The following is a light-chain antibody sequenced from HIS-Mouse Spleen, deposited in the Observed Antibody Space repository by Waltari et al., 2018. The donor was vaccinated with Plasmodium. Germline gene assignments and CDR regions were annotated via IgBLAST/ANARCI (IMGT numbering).Light chain of an antibody. J-gene: IGKJ4*01. CDR2: WAS. CDR3: QQYYSTPLT. CDR1: QSVLYSSNHKNY. V-gene: IGKV4-1*01. Sequence: DIVMTQSPDSLAVSLGERATINCKSSQSVLYSSNHKNYLAWYQQKPGQPPKLLIYWASTRESGVPDRFSGSGSGTDFTLTISSLQAEDVAVYYCQQYYSTPLTFSGGTKVEIK.